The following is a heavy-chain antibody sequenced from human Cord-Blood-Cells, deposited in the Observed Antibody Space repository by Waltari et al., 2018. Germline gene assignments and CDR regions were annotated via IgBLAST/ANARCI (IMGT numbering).Heavy chain of an antibody. Sequence: QVQLQESGPGLVKPSETLSLTCAVSVYSISSGYYWGWIRQPPGKGLEWIGSIYHSGSTYYNPSLKSRVTISVDTSKNQFSLKLSSVTAADTAVYYCARIGVYCSGGSCYFDYWGQGTLVTVSS. J-gene: IGHJ4*02. CDR1: VYSISSGYY. CDR3: ARIGVYCSGGSCYFDY. D-gene: IGHD2-15*01. V-gene: IGHV4-38-2*01. CDR2: IYHSGST.